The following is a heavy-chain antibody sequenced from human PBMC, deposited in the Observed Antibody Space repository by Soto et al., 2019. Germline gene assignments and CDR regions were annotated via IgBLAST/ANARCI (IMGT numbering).Heavy chain of an antibody. D-gene: IGHD2-21*02. V-gene: IGHV1-46*01. CDR2: VNPSGGHT. CDR1: GDTFTDYY. J-gene: IGHJ4*02. CDR3: ARGGHVVVVTAALDY. Sequence: QVQLMQSGAEVKKPGASVKVSCKASGDTFTDYYIHWVRQAPGQGLEWMGTVNPSGGHTTYAQHVRGSVTXPXAXSXRTLYRELTSLTSEDAAIYYCARGGHVVVVTAALDYWGQGTLVTVSS.